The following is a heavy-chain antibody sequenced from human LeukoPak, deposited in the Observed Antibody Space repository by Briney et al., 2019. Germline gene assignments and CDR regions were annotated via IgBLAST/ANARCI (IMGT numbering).Heavy chain of an antibody. CDR1: GFTFSSYG. CDR2: ISYDGSNK. CDR3: AKDRVYGSGSDPLVY. J-gene: IGHJ4*02. V-gene: IGHV3-30*18. D-gene: IGHD3-10*01. Sequence: GGSLRLSCAASGFTFSSYGMHWVRQAPGKGLDWVAVISYDGSNKYYADSVKGRFTISRDNSKNTLYLQMNSLRAEDTAVYYCAKDRVYGSGSDPLVYWGQGTLVTVSS.